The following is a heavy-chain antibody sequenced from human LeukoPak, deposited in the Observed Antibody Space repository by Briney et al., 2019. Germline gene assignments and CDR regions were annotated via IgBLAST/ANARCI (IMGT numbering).Heavy chain of an antibody. V-gene: IGHV3-7*01. J-gene: IGHJ4*02. CDR1: GFTITTHW. Sequence: GGSLRLSCAAPGFTITTHWMTSVRPAPEKGLEWVATIEQDGTKEYYVDSVKGRFTISRDNAKNSLYLQMNSLRADDTAVYYCVRDFDYWGQGTLVTVSS. CDR3: VRDFDY. CDR2: IEQDGTKE.